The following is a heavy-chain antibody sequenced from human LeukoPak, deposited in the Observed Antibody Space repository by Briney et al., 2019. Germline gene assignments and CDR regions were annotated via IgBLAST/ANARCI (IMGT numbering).Heavy chain of an antibody. J-gene: IGHJ4*02. CDR3: ARERGIAVAGTGYFDY. CDR1: GGSISGYY. CDR2: IYYSGST. D-gene: IGHD6-19*01. Sequence: SETLSLTCTVSGGSISGYYWSWIRQPPGKGLEWIGYIYYSGSTNYNPSLKSRVTISVDTSKNQFSLKLSSVTAADTAVYYCARERGIAVAGTGYFDYWGQGTLVTVSS. V-gene: IGHV4-59*01.